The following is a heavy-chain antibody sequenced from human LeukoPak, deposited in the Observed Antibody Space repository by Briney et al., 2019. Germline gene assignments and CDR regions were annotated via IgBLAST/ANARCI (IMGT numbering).Heavy chain of an antibody. CDR3: ARMMTPRLYYDSSGYYYGAFDI. CDR2: ISGYNGHT. CDR1: GYTFTNYG. V-gene: IGHV1-18*01. J-gene: IGHJ3*02. D-gene: IGHD3-22*01. Sequence: GASVKVSCKASGYTFTNYGITWVRQAPGQGLEWMGWISGYNGHTNYAQKRQGRVTMTTDTSTSTAYMELWSLRSDDTAMYYCARMMTPRLYYDSSGYYYGAFDIWGQGTMVTVSS.